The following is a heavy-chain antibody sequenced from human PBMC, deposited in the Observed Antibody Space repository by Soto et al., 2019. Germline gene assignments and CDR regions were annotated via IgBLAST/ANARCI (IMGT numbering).Heavy chain of an antibody. Sequence: SVKVSCKASGGTFSSYAISRVRQAPGQGLEWMGGIIPIFGTANYAQKFQGRVTITADESTSTAYMELSSLRSEDTAVYYCARDRRARRDYYYGMDVWGQGTTVTVSS. V-gene: IGHV1-69*13. CDR2: IIPIFGTA. J-gene: IGHJ6*02. CDR1: GGTFSSYA. CDR3: ARDRRARRDYYYGMDV.